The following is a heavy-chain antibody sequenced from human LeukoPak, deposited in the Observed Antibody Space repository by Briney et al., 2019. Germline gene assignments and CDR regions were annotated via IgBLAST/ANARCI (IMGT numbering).Heavy chain of an antibody. V-gene: IGHV1-8*01. CDR1: GYTFTSYD. CDR3: ARPVVMEALNV. D-gene: IGHD3-22*01. J-gene: IGHJ3*01. CDR2: MNPNSGNT. Sequence: GASVKVSCKASGYTFTSYDINWVRQATGQGLEWMGWMNPNSGNTGYAQKFQGRVTMTRNTSISTAYMELTSLTSDDTAVYYCARPVVMEALNVWAQGTMVIVSS.